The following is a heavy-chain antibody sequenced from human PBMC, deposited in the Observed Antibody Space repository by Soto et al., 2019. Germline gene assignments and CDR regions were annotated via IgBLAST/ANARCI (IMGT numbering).Heavy chain of an antibody. D-gene: IGHD3-22*01. CDR3: TTGLSNGYYNFDY. Sequence: GGSLRLSCAASGFPFSNAWMSWVPQAPGKGLEWVGRIKGEADGGTTDYAAPVKGRITISRDHSKDTHYLQMNSLKTEDTAVYYCTTGLSNGYYNFDYWGQGT. CDR2: IKGEADGGTT. CDR1: GFPFSNAW. V-gene: IGHV3-15*01. J-gene: IGHJ4*02.